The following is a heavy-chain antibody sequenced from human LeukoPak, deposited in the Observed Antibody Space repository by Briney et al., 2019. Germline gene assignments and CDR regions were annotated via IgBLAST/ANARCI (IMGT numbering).Heavy chain of an antibody. CDR3: AKDTGWYYFDY. Sequence: GGSLRLSCAASGFTFSSYAMSWVRQAPGKGLEWVSAISGSGGSTYYADSVKGRFTISRDNSKNALYLQMNSLRAGDTAVYYCAKDTGWYYFDYWGQGTLVTVSS. CDR1: GFTFSSYA. V-gene: IGHV3-23*01. D-gene: IGHD6-19*01. CDR2: ISGSGGST. J-gene: IGHJ4*02.